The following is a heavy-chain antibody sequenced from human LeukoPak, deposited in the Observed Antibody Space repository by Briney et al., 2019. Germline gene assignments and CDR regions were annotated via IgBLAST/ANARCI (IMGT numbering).Heavy chain of an antibody. CDR2: ISSSSSHI. CDR3: ASGSCSWCPPFDY. D-gene: IGHD6-13*01. CDR1: GFTFRSYS. Sequence: GGSLRLSCAASGFTFRSYSMNGVRQAPGRGLECVSSISSSSSHIYYADSVKGRFTISRDNAKNSLYLQMNSLRAEHTAVYYCASGSCSWCPPFDYWGQGTLVTVSS. V-gene: IGHV3-21*01. J-gene: IGHJ4*02.